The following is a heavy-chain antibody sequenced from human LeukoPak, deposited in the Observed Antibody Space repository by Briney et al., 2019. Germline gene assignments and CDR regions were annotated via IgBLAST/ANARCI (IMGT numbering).Heavy chain of an antibody. CDR3: ARAPGISGGAYDI. D-gene: IGHD3-10*01. V-gene: IGHV3-13*04. Sequence: PGGSLRLSCAASGFTFSNYDMHWVRQATGKGLEWVSGISFAGDTYYPGSVKGRFTISRENAQNSLYLQLNSLRAGDTAVYYCARAPGISGGAYDIWGQGTTVTVSS. J-gene: IGHJ3*02. CDR2: ISFAGDT. CDR1: GFTFSNYD.